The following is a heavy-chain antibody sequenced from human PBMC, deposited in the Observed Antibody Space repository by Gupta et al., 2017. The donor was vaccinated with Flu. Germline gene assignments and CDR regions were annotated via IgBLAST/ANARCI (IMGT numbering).Heavy chain of an antibody. CDR2: INHGGST. CDR3: ASANWNYAHFAY. J-gene: IGHJ4*02. CDR1: GSSISSSYY. Sequence: QVQLQESGPGLVKPSETLSLTCAVSGSSISSSYYWGWIRQPPGKGLEWIGSINHGGSTYYNPSLMSRVTISVDTSKNQFSLKLSSVTAADTAVYYCASANWNYAHFAYWGRGTLVTVSS. V-gene: IGHV4-38-2*01. D-gene: IGHD1-7*01.